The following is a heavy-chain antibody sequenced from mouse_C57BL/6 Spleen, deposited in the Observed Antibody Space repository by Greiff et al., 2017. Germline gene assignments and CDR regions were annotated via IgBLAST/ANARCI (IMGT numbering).Heavy chain of an antibody. Sequence: EVNVVESGGGLVKPGGSLKLSCAASGFTFSSYAMSWVRQTPEKRLEWVATISDGGSYTYYPDNVKGRFTITRDNAKNNLYLQMSHLKSEDTAMYYCARDEDSSGSWFAYWGQGTLVTVSA. V-gene: IGHV5-4*01. CDR1: GFTFSSYA. CDR2: ISDGGSYT. D-gene: IGHD3-2*02. CDR3: ARDEDSSGSWFAY. J-gene: IGHJ3*01.